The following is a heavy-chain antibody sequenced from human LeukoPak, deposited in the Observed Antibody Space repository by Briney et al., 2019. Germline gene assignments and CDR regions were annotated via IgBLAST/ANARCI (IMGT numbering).Heavy chain of an antibody. Sequence: SETLSLTCTVSGGSISSGGYDWSWIRQHPGKGLDWLGYIYYSGSTYYNPSLKSRVTISVDTSKNQFSLKLSSVTAADTAVYYCAKSLGYRSGGSCSIPPMDYWGQGTLVTVSS. D-gene: IGHD2-15*01. CDR1: GGSISSGGYD. V-gene: IGHV4-31*03. CDR2: IYYSGST. CDR3: AKSLGYRSGGSCSIPPMDY. J-gene: IGHJ4*02.